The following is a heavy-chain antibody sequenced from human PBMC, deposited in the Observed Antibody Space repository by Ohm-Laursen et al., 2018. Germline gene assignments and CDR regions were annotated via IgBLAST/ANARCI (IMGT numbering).Heavy chain of an antibody. CDR1: GFTFSGYA. D-gene: IGHD6-19*01. CDR3: AKDPGIAVAGTLLGAFDI. CDR2: ISGSGGST. J-gene: IGHJ3*02. Sequence: SLRLSCTASGFTFSGYAMSWVRQAPGKGLEWVSAISGSGGSTYYADSVKGRFTISRDNSKNTLYLQMNSLRAEDTAVYYCAKDPGIAVAGTLLGAFDIWGQGTMVTVSS. V-gene: IGHV3-23*01.